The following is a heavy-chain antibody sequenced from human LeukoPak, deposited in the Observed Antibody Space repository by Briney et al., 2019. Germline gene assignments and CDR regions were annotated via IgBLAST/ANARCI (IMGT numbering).Heavy chain of an antibody. D-gene: IGHD6-19*01. V-gene: IGHV3-21*01. J-gene: IGHJ4*02. CDR2: ISSQENYV. CDR3: ARAILTVSGTALFYLDF. Sequence: GGSLRVSCAASGFTFSKYTMNWVRRAPGKGLEWVASISSQENYVYYADSMKGRFTISRDNANNSLNLQLDSLRAEDTAIYYCARAILTVSGTALFYLDFWGQGTLVTVSP. CDR1: GFTFSKYT.